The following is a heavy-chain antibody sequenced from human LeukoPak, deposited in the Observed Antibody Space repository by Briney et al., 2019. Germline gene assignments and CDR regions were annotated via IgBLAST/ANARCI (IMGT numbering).Heavy chain of an antibody. J-gene: IGHJ4*02. V-gene: IGHV3-74*01. CDR3: VRDWGYDSSGYWQKYFDS. D-gene: IGHD3-22*01. CDR1: GFTFSSYW. CDR2: INSDETIS. Sequence: GGSLRLSCAASGFTFSSYWMHWVRQVPNQGLMWVSRINSDETISEYVDSVNGRFTISRDNAKNTLHLQMNSLRAEDTAVYYCVRDWGYDSSGYWQKYFDSWGQGTLVTVSS.